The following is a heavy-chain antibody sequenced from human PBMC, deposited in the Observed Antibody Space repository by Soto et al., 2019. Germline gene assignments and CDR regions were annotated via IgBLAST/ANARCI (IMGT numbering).Heavy chain of an antibody. CDR3: ARDTYSSSWNPFDY. CDR2: ISAYNGNT. D-gene: IGHD6-13*01. Sequence: ASVKVSCKASGYTLTSYGISWVRQAPGQGLEWMGWISAYNGNTNYAQKLRGRVTMTTDTSTSTAYMELRSLRSDDTAVYYCARDTYSSSWNPFDYWGQGTLVTVSS. V-gene: IGHV1-18*04. J-gene: IGHJ4*02. CDR1: GYTLTSYG.